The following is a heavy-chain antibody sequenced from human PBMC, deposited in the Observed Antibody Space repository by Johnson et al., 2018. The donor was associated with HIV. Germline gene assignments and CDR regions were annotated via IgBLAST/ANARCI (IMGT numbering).Heavy chain of an antibody. D-gene: IGHD4-23*01. CDR2: INSDGSST. Sequence: MLLVESGGDLVQPGGSLRLSCVGSGFTFSTNWMHWVRQAPGKGLVWVSRINSDGSSTSYAESVKGRFTISRDNAKNTLYLQMDSLGAEDTAVYYCARERGYFGNPAFDIWGQGTMVTVSS. J-gene: IGHJ3*02. V-gene: IGHV3-74*01. CDR1: GFTFSTNW. CDR3: ARERGYFGNPAFDI.